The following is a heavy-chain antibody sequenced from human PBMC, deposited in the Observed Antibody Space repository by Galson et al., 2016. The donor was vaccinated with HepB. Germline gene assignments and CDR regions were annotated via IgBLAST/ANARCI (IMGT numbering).Heavy chain of an antibody. CDR2: INYI. V-gene: IGHV3-21*04. J-gene: IGHJ4*02. Sequence: SLRLSCAASGFPLSSYTMNWVRQAPGQGLEWVSSINYIYYADSVKGRFTISSDNAKNSLYLQMNSLRVEDTAVYYCARSYTSGWDYYFDYWGQGTLVTVSS. CDR3: ARSYTSGWDYYFDY. D-gene: IGHD6-19*01. CDR1: GFPLSSYT.